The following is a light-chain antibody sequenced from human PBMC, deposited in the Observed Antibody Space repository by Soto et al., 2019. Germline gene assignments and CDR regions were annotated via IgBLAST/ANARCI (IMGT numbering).Light chain of an antibody. CDR1: SSDVGGYKD. V-gene: IGLV2-14*01. Sequence: QSALTQPASVSGSPGQSITISCTGTSSDVGGYKDVSWYQQHPGKAPKLMIYEVSNRPSGVSSRFSGSKSGNTASLTISGLQTEDEADYYCSSYTSSGLVVFGGGTQLTVL. CDR3: SSYTSSGLVV. CDR2: EVS. J-gene: IGLJ2*01.